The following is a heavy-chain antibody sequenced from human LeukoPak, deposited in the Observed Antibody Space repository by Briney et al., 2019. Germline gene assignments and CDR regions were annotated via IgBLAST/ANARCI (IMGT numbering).Heavy chain of an antibody. J-gene: IGHJ6*02. CDR3: AREDIVVVPAATGMEV. Sequence: ASVKVSCKAPGYTFTGYYMHWVRQAPGQGLEWMGWINPNIGRTNYAQKFQGWVTMTRDTSISTAYMELSRLRSDDTAVYYCAREDIVVVPAATGMEVWGQGPTVTVSS. D-gene: IGHD2-2*01. V-gene: IGHV1-2*04. CDR2: INPNIGRT. CDR1: GYTFTGYY.